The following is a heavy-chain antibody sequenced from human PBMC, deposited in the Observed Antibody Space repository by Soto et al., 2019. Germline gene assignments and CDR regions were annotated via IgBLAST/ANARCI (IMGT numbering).Heavy chain of an antibody. J-gene: IGHJ4*02. CDR2: IYPSDSDT. D-gene: IGHD2-21*01. V-gene: IGHV5-51*01. Sequence: GESLKISGKGSGYSFTSYWIGWVRQMPGKGLEWMGIIYPSDSDTRYSPSFQGQVTISADKSISTAYLQWSSLKASDTAMYYCARQTFPPSGAIDYWGQGTLVTVSS. CDR3: ARQTFPPSGAIDY. CDR1: GYSFTSYW.